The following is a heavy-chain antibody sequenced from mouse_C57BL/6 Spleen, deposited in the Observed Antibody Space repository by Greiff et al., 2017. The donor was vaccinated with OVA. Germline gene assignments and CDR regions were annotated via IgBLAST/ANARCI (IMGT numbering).Heavy chain of an antibody. CDR1: GYTFTSYW. Sequence: QVQLKQPGAELVKPGASVKLSCKASGYTFTSYWMQWVKQRPGQGLEWIGEIDPSDSYTNYNQKFKGKATLTVDTSSSTAYMQLSSLTSEDSAVYYGARGGYYDYDASFWGQGTLVTVSA. D-gene: IGHD2-4*01. CDR2: IDPSDSYT. CDR3: ARGGYYDYDASF. J-gene: IGHJ3*01. V-gene: IGHV1-50*01.